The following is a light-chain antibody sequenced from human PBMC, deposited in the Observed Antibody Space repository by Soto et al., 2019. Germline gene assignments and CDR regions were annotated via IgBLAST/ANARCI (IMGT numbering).Light chain of an antibody. CDR2: HAS. CDR3: QQYSSYPT. V-gene: IGKV1-5*01. CDR1: QGISNW. Sequence: DSQISHYPSTMSASIGDTVTVACRASQGISNWLAWYQQKPGKAPKLLIFHASSLESGVPSRFSGSGSGTEFTLTISSLQSDDFATYYCQQYSSYPTFGQGTKVDIK. J-gene: IGKJ1*01.